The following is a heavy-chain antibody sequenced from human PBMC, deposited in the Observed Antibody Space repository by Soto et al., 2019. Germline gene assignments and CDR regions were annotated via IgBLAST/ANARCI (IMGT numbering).Heavy chain of an antibody. Sequence: ASVKVSCKASGYTFTSYGISWVRQAPGQGLEWMGWISAYNGNTNYAQKLQGRVTMTTDTSTSTAYMELRSLRSDDTAVYYCARDTPPTQYYYDSSGYYWRGYYYYGMDVWGQGTTVTVSS. D-gene: IGHD3-22*01. CDR2: ISAYNGNT. CDR3: ARDTPPTQYYYDSSGYYWRGYYYYGMDV. J-gene: IGHJ6*02. CDR1: GYTFTSYG. V-gene: IGHV1-18*01.